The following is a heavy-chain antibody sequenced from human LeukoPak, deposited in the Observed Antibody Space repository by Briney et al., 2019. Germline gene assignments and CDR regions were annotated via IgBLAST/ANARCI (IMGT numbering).Heavy chain of an antibody. Sequence: GGSLRLSCAASGFTFSSYWMSWVRQAPGKGLEWVALISYDGSNKYYADSVKGRFTISRDDSENTLYLQMNSLRAEDTAIYYCARDLYSSGWFPDYWGQGTLVTVSS. D-gene: IGHD6-19*01. J-gene: IGHJ4*02. V-gene: IGHV3-30-3*01. CDR3: ARDLYSSGWFPDY. CDR2: ISYDGSNK. CDR1: GFTFSSYW.